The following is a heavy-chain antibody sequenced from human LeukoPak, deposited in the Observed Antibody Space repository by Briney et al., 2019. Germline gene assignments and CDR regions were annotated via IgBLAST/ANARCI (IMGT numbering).Heavy chain of an antibody. CDR1: GGTFISYA. V-gene: IGHV1-69*05. D-gene: IGHD3-22*01. J-gene: IGHJ3*02. CDR2: IIPIFGTA. Sequence: SVKVSCKASGGTFISYAISWVRQAPGQGLEWMGRIIPIFGTANYAQKFQGRVTITTDESTSTAYMELSSLRSEDTAVYYCARGPYRYYDSSGYRYAFDIWGQGTMVTVSS. CDR3: ARGPYRYYDSSGYRYAFDI.